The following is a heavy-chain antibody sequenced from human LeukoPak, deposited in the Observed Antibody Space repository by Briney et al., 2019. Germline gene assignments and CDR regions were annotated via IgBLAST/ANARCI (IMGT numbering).Heavy chain of an antibody. D-gene: IGHD2-15*01. CDR2: IIPIFGTA. V-gene: IGHV1-69*05. Sequence: GASVKVSCKASGGTFSSYAISWVRQAPGQGLEWMGGIIPIFGTANYAQKFQGRVTITTDESTSTAYMELSSLRSEDTAVYYCASLKGYCSGGSCYPTAFDYWGQGTLVTVSS. J-gene: IGHJ4*02. CDR3: ASLKGYCSGGSCYPTAFDY. CDR1: GGTFSSYA.